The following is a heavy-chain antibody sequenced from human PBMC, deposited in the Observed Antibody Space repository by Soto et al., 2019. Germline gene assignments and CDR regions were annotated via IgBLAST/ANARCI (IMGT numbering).Heavy chain of an antibody. Sequence: SETLSLTCAVYGGSFSGYYWSWIRQPPGKGLEWIGEINHSGSTNYNPSLKSRVTISVDTSKNQFSLKLSSVTAADTAVYYCVRGRRTKELRFLEWLSPPFDYWGQGTLVTVSS. CDR2: INHSGST. CDR1: GGSFSGYY. CDR3: VRGRRTKELRFLEWLSPPFDY. J-gene: IGHJ4*02. D-gene: IGHD3-3*01. V-gene: IGHV4-34*01.